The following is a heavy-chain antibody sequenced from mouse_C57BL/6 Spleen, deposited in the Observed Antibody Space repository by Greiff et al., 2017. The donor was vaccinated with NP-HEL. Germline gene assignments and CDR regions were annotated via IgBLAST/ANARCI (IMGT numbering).Heavy chain of an antibody. CDR2: ISYDGSN. CDR1: GYSITSGYY. V-gene: IGHV3-6*01. J-gene: IGHJ1*03. Sequence: EVKLQESGPGLVKPSQSLSLTCSVTGYSITSGYYWNWIRQFPGNKLEWMGYISYDGSNNYNPSLKNRISITRDTSKNQFFLKLNSVTTEDTATYYCAREIYSNFPWGTGTTVTVSS. CDR3: AREIYSNFP. D-gene: IGHD2-5*01.